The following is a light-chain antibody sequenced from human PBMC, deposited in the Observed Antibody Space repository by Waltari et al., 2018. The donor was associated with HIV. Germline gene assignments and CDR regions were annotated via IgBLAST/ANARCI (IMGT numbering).Light chain of an antibody. V-gene: IGKV1-12*01. CDR2: GAS. CDR3: QQAHRYPTWT. CDR1: QGISNW. Sequence: DIQMTQSPSSVSASVGDRVTITCRASQGISNWVAWYQQKPGKAPKLLSYGASSLQTGVPSRFSGSGSGTDFPLPISSLQPEDFATYYCQQAHRYPTWTFGHGTKVEIK. J-gene: IGKJ1*01.